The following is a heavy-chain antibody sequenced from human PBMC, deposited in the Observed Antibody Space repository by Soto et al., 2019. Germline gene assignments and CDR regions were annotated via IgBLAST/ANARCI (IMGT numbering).Heavy chain of an antibody. CDR2: ISAYNGNT. J-gene: IGHJ6*02. D-gene: IGHD5-18*01. CDR1: GYTFTSYG. V-gene: IGHV1-18*01. CDR3: ARNPHSYGWVFRYGMDF. Sequence: QVPLVQSGAEVKKPGASVKVSCKASGYTFTSYGISWVRQAPGQGLEWMGWISAYNGNTNYAQKLQGRVTMTTDTSTSTAYMELRSLRSDDTAVYYCARNPHSYGWVFRYGMDFWGQGTTVTVSS.